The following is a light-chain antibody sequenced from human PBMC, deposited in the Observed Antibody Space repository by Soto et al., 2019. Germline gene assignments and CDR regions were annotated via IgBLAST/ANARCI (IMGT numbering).Light chain of an antibody. J-gene: IGKJ1*01. CDR2: GAS. CDR1: QSVTTR. CDR3: QQYGSSGT. Sequence: IFLTQSPGTLSLSPGERVTLSCRASQSVTTRLAWYQHKPGQAPTLLMSGASNRASGVPVRLSGSGSGTDFTITITRLEPEDFALYYCQQYGSSGTFGQGTKVDIK. V-gene: IGKV3-20*01.